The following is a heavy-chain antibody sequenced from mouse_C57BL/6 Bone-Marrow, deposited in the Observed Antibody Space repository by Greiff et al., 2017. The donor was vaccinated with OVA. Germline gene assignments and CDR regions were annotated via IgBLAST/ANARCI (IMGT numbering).Heavy chain of an antibody. D-gene: IGHD2-5*01. CDR1: GFSLTSYG. Sequence: QVQLQQSGPGLVQPSQRLSITCTVSGFSLTSYGVHWVRQSPGKGLEWLGVIWRGGSTDYNAAFMSRLSITKDNSKSQVFFKMNSLQADDTAIYYCAKYSNYPLWYFDVWGTGTTVTVSS. V-gene: IGHV2-5*01. CDR2: IWRGGST. J-gene: IGHJ1*03. CDR3: AKYSNYPLWYFDV.